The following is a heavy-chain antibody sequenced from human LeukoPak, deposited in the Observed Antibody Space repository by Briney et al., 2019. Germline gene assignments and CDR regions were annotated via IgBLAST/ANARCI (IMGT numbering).Heavy chain of an antibody. D-gene: IGHD6-13*01. CDR1: GFTFTNYA. J-gene: IGHJ3*02. CDR2: ILYDGSRI. V-gene: IGHV3-30*18. Sequence: GGSLRLSCAASGFTFTNYAMHWVRQAPGKGLECVANILYDGSRINYADSVKGRFSVYRDNSNYSLYLQMNSLRIVDTAVYYCANFEGSSQAFHIWGQGTLVTVSS. CDR3: ANFEGSSQAFHI.